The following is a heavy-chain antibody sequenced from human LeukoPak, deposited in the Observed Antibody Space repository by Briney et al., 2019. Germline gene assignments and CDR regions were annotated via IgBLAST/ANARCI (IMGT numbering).Heavy chain of an antibody. CDR1: GYTFTSYY. Sequence: ASVEVSCKASGYTFTSYYMHWVRQAPGQGLEWMGIINPSGGSTSYAQKFQGRVTMTRDMSTSTVYMELSSLRSEDTAVYYCAREDSSGWADFDYWGQGTLVTVSS. V-gene: IGHV1-46*01. J-gene: IGHJ4*02. CDR2: INPSGGST. D-gene: IGHD6-19*01. CDR3: AREDSSGWADFDY.